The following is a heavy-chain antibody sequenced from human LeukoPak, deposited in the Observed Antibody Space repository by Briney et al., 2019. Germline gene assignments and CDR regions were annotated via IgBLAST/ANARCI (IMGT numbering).Heavy chain of an antibody. V-gene: IGHV3-48*02. J-gene: IGHJ4*02. CDR3: ARDRSSSAAPSLSY. D-gene: IGHD6-13*01. CDR1: GFTFSNYG. Sequence: GGSLRLSCAASGFTFSNYGMNWVRQAPGKGLEWVSYISRSGITIYYADSVKGRFTISRDNANNSLYLQMSSLRDEDTAVYYCARDRSSSAAPSLSYWGQGALVTVSS. CDR2: ISRSGITI.